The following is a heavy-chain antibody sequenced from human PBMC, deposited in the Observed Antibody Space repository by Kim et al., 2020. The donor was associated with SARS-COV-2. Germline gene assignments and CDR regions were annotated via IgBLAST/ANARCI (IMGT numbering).Heavy chain of an antibody. CDR3: ARDRDGYRYGSSGMDV. Sequence: SGKGRFPISRDNSKSTVYLQMNSRRAEDTAVYYCARDRDGYRYGSSGMDVWGQGTTVTVSS. J-gene: IGHJ6*02. D-gene: IGHD5-18*01. V-gene: IGHV3-30*07.